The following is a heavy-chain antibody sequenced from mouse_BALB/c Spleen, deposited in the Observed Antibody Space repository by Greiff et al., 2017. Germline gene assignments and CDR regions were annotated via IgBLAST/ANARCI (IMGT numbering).Heavy chain of an antibody. CDR1: GFNIKDYY. CDR2: IDPENGNT. V-gene: IGHV14-1*02. CDR3: ARPYYGSCFDY. Sequence: EVQLQQSGAELVRPGALVKLSCKASGFNIKDYYMHWVKQRPEQGLEWIGWIDPENGNTIYDPKFQGKASITADTSSNTAYLQLSSLTSEDTAVYDCARPYYGSCFDYWGQGTTLTVSS. D-gene: IGHD1-1*01. J-gene: IGHJ2*01.